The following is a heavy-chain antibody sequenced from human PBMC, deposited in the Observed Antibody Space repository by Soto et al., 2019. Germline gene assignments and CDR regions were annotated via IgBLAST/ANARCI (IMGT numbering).Heavy chain of an antibody. D-gene: IGHD2-21*02. J-gene: IGHJ6*02. Sequence: SETLSLTCTVSGASISTYYWSWVRQPPGKGLEWIGYIHDSGSTYYNPSLKSRVTMSSDTSRNQFFLQLNSVTAADTAVYYCARVCGGDCHNGMDVWGQGTTVTVSS. V-gene: IGHV4-59*01. CDR1: GASISTYY. CDR3: ARVCGGDCHNGMDV. CDR2: IHDSGST.